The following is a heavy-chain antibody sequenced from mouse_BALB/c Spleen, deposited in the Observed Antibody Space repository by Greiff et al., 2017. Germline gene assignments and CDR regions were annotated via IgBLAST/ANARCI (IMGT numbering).Heavy chain of an antibody. D-gene: IGHD2-1*01. Sequence: EVKLMESGGGLVQPKGSLKLSCAASGFTFNTYAMNWVRQAPGKGLEWVARIRSKSNNYATYYADSVKDRFTISRDDSQSMLYLQMNNLKTEDTAMYYCVRQEGNYAWFAYWGQGTLVTVSA. J-gene: IGHJ3*01. V-gene: IGHV10-1*02. CDR1: GFTFNTYA. CDR2: IRSKSNNYAT. CDR3: VRQEGNYAWFAY.